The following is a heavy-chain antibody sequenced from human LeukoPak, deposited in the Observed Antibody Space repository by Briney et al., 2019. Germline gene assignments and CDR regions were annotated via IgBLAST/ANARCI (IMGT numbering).Heavy chain of an antibody. CDR2: INHSGST. Sequence: PSETLSLTCAVYGGSFSGYYWSWIRQPPGKGLEWIGEINHSGSTNYNPSIKSRVTISVDTSKNQFSLKLSSVTAADTAVYYCARGVGYWGQGTLVTVSS. CDR3: ARGVGY. CDR1: GGSFSGYY. V-gene: IGHV4-34*01. J-gene: IGHJ4*02.